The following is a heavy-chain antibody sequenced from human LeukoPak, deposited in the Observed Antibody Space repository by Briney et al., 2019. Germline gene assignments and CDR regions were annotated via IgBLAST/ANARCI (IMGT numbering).Heavy chain of an antibody. CDR3: ARPQTGLRLLSLTE. CDR2: IIPLFGTA. CDR1: GGTFSSAA. V-gene: IGHV1-69*01. Sequence: SVRVSCKASGGTFSSAAISWVRQAPGQGLEWMGGIIPLFGTANYAQKFQGRVTITAHESTSTAYVEISSLRSEDTAVYYCARPQTGLRLLSLTEWGQGTLVTISS. J-gene: IGHJ4*02. D-gene: IGHD3-3*01.